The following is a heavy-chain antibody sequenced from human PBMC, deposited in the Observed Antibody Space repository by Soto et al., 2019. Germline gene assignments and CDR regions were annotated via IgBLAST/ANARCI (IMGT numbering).Heavy chain of an antibody. CDR2: TYYRPKWYN. Sequence: SQTLSLTCAISGDSVSSNSAAWNWIRQSPSRGLEWLGRTYYRPKWYNDYAVSVKSRITINPDTSKNQFSLQLNSVTPEDTAVYYCARNQHQYSSSWYSPHYYYYGMDVWGQGTTVTVSS. J-gene: IGHJ6*02. CDR1: GDSVSSNSAA. CDR3: ARNQHQYSSSWYSPHYYYYGMDV. V-gene: IGHV6-1*01. D-gene: IGHD6-13*01.